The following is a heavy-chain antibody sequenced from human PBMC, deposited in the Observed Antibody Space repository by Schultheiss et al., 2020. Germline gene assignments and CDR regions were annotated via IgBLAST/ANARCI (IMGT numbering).Heavy chain of an antibody. J-gene: IGHJ5*02. Sequence: SETLALTCTVSGGSISSSSYYWGWIRQPPGKGLEWIGSIYYSGSTYYNPSLKSRVTISVDTSKNQFSLKLSSVTAADTAVYYCARGGYLSWFDPWGQGTLVTVSS. CDR2: IYYSGST. CDR3: ARGGYLSWFDP. CDR1: GGSISSSSYY. D-gene: IGHD3-16*02. V-gene: IGHV4-39*07.